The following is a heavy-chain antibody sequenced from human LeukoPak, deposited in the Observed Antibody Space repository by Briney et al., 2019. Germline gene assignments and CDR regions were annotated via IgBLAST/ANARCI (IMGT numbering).Heavy chain of an antibody. D-gene: IGHD3-10*01. V-gene: IGHV1-69*04. J-gene: IGHJ6*02. Sequence: SVKVSCKASGGTFSPYAISWVRQAPGQGLEWMGRIIPILGIANYAQTFQGRVTITADKSTSTAYMALSSVRSEDAAMYYCARGRDYYGSWSENDYYYGRDVWGQGTTVTVSS. CDR2: IIPILGIA. CDR1: GGTFSPYA. CDR3: ARGRDYYGSWSENDYYYGRDV.